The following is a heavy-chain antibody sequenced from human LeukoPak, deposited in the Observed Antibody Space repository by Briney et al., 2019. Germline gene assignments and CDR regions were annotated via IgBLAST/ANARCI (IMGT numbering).Heavy chain of an antibody. Sequence: GASVKVSCKASGYPYTSYDINWVRQATGQGLEWMGWMNPNSGNTGYAQKFQGRVTMTRNTSISTAYMERSSLRSEDTAVYYCARGLPSVDYWGQGTLVTVSS. J-gene: IGHJ4*02. CDR3: ARGLPSVDY. V-gene: IGHV1-8*01. CDR1: GYPYTSYD. CDR2: MNPNSGNT. D-gene: IGHD2-2*01.